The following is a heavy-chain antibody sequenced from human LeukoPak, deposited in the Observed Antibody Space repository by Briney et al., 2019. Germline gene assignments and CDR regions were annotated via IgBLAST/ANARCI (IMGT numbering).Heavy chain of an antibody. D-gene: IGHD6-19*01. J-gene: IGHJ5*02. CDR3: AKDLISSGWFGWFDP. V-gene: IGHV3-43*02. Sequence: TGGSLRLSCAASGFTFDDYAMHWVRQAPGKGLEWVSLISGDGGSTYYADSVKGRFTISRDNSKNSLYLQVNSLRTEDTALYYCAKDLISSGWFGWFDPWGQGTLVTVSS. CDR1: GFTFDDYA. CDR2: ISGDGGST.